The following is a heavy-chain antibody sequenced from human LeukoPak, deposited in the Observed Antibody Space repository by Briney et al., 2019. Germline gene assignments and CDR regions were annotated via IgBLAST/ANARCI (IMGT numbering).Heavy chain of an antibody. D-gene: IGHD3-22*01. J-gene: IGHJ5*02. CDR1: GFIFNNYG. Sequence: GGSLRLSCAASGFIFNNYGLIWVRQAPGKGLECVSAISNDGGGTQYADFVKGRFTISRDNSKHTLFLQMNSLRAEDTALYYCAKGSSGYFADLWGQGTLVTVSS. V-gene: IGHV3-23*01. CDR2: ISNDGGGT. CDR3: AKGSSGYFADL.